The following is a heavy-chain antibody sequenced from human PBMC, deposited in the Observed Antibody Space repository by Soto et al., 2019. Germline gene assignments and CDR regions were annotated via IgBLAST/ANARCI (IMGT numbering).Heavy chain of an antibody. J-gene: IGHJ4*02. CDR2: IYSGGST. D-gene: IGHD3-22*01. Sequence: EVQLVESGGGLVQPGGSLRLSCAASGFTVSSNYMSWVRQAPGKGLEWVSVIYSGGSTYYADSVKGRFTISRDNSKNTLYLQMNSLRAEDTAVYYCARGLLYYDSSGGGGYWGQGTLVTVSS. CDR1: GFTVSSNY. CDR3: ARGLLYYDSSGGGGY. V-gene: IGHV3-66*01.